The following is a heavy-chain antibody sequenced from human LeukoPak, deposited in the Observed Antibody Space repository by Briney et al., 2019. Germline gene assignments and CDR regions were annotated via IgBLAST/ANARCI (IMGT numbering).Heavy chain of an antibody. CDR3: AKAVTSGWYSKDAFDI. Sequence: SGGSLRLSCAASGFTFDDYGMSWVRQAPGKGLEWVSAISGSGGSTYYADSVRGRFTISRDNSKNTLYLQMNSLRAEDTAVYYCAKAVTSGWYSKDAFDIWGQGTMVTVSS. J-gene: IGHJ3*02. D-gene: IGHD6-19*01. CDR2: ISGSGGST. V-gene: IGHV3-23*01. CDR1: GFTFDDYG.